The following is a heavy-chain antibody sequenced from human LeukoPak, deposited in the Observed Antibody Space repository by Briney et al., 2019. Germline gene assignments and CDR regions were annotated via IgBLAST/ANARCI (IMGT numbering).Heavy chain of an antibody. Sequence: SVKVSCKASGGTFSSYAISWVRQAPGQGLEWMGGIIPIFGTANYAQEFQGRVTITTDESTSTAYMELSSLRSEDTAVYYCATFLTAGTHLFDYWGQGTLVTVSS. CDR1: GGTFSSYA. CDR2: IIPIFGTA. J-gene: IGHJ4*02. D-gene: IGHD6-19*01. V-gene: IGHV1-69*05. CDR3: ATFLTAGTHLFDY.